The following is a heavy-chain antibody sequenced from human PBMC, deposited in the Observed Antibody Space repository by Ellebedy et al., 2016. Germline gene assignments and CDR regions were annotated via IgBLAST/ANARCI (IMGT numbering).Heavy chain of an antibody. J-gene: IGHJ2*01. D-gene: IGHD1-20*01. CDR3: AREVSDEITSYWYLDL. Sequence: GGSLRLSCAASGFTFSSYSMNWVRQAPGKGLEWVSAISGSGGSTYYADSVKGRFTISRENAENSFFLQIYNLRAEDTAMYFCAREVSDEITSYWYLDLWGRGTLVTVST. CDR1: GFTFSSYS. CDR2: ISGSGGST. V-gene: IGHV3-21*04.